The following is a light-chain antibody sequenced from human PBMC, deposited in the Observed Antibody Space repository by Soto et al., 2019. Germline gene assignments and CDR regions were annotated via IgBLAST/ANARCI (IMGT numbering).Light chain of an antibody. CDR3: QQYGSSLST. V-gene: IGKV3-20*01. J-gene: IGKJ2*01. CDR2: GAS. Sequence: IVLTQSPGTLSLSPGERATLSCLARQSVYSNYLAWYQQKPGQAPRLLIYGASSRDTGIPDRFSGSGSGTDFTLTISRLEPEDFAVYFCQQYGSSLSTFGQGTNLELK. CDR1: QSVYSNY.